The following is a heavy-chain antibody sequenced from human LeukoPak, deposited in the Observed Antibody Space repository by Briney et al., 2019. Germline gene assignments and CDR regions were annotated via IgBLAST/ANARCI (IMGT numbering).Heavy chain of an antibody. CDR1: GFTFSSYW. J-gene: IGHJ4*02. D-gene: IGHD6-19*01. V-gene: IGHV3-7*01. CDR3: ARERVAGRNPVVY. Sequence: GGPLRLSCAASGFTFSSYWMSWVRQAPGQGLDWVANIKQDGSEKYYVDSVKGRFTISRDNAKNSLYLQMNSLRAEDTAVYYCARERVAGRNPVVYWGQGTLVTVSS. CDR2: IKQDGSEK.